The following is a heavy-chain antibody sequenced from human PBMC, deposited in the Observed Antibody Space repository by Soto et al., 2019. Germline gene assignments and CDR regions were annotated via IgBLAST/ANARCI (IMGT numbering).Heavy chain of an antibody. D-gene: IGHD3-16*01. CDR2: ISRAGST. V-gene: IGHV3-66*01. CDR1: GFTVSTKY. J-gene: IGHJ4*02. CDR3: ARDPWAADY. Sequence: EVQLVESGGGLVQPGGSLRLSCAASGFTVSTKYTSLVRQAPGKGLEWVSVISRAGSTFYADSVRGRFTISRDNSTQTENDKINSVRAEDPAEYYCARDPWAADYLFQGPLVTVSS.